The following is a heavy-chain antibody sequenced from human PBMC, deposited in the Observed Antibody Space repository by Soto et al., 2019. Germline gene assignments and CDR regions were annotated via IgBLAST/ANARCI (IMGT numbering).Heavy chain of an antibody. J-gene: IGHJ4*02. V-gene: IGHV1-69*12. CDR3: ARGGIRGTPMDY. CDR2: IIPIFASA. CDR1: GSIFSRHA. Sequence: QVQLVQSGAEVKKPGSSVKVSCEASGSIFSRHAMSWVRQAPGQGLEWMGGIIPIFASANYAQKFQGRVTITADESPSTVYMERNSLRSEDTAIYYCARGGIRGTPMDYWGQGTLLTVSS. D-gene: IGHD3-16*01.